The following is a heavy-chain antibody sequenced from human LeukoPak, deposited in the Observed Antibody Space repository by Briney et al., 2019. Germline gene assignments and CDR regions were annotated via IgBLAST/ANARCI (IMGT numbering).Heavy chain of an antibody. CDR3: ARGMREGGFDY. D-gene: IGHD3-16*01. V-gene: IGHV4-34*01. CDR1: GGSFSGYY. CDR2: INHSGST. J-gene: IGHJ4*02. Sequence: SETLSLTCAVYGGSFSGYYWSWIRQPPGKGLEWIGEINHSGSTNYNPSLKSRVTISVDTSKNQFSLKLSSVTAADTAVYYCARGMREGGFDYWGQGTLVTVSS.